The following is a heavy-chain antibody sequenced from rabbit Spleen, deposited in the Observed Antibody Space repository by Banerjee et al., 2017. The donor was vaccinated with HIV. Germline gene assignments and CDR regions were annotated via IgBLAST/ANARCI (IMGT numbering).Heavy chain of an antibody. CDR1: GIDFTNYY. Sequence: QEQLTETGGGLVQPGGSLTLSCKASGIDFTNYYINWVRQAPGKGLEWIGIIYAARGTTDYASWVNGRFTISKTSSTTVTLQMTSLTAADTATYFCASAYSDIYFSLWGPGTLVT. V-gene: IGHV1S45*01. J-gene: IGHJ4*01. D-gene: IGHD6-1*01. CDR3: ASAYSDIYFSL. CDR2: IYAARGTT.